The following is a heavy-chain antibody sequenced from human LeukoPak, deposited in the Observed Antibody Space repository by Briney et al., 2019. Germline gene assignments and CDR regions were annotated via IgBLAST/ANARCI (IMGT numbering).Heavy chain of an antibody. Sequence: SETLSLTCTVSGGSISSSSYYWGWIRQPPGKGLEWIGSIYYSGSTYYNPSLKSRVTISVDTSKNQFSLKLSSVTAADTAVYYCAREVKDYYDSSNNWFDPWGQGTLVTVSS. CDR2: IYYSGST. D-gene: IGHD3-22*01. CDR1: GGSISSSSYY. V-gene: IGHV4-39*07. J-gene: IGHJ5*02. CDR3: AREVKDYYDSSNNWFDP.